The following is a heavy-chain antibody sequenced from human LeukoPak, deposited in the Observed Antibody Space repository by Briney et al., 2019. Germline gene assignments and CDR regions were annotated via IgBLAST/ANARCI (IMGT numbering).Heavy chain of an antibody. D-gene: IGHD2-2*01. CDR3: ARYPPIFFDY. CDR1: GFTFSSYS. CDR2: ISSSSSYI. V-gene: IGHV3-21*01. Sequence: GGSLRLSCAASGFTFSSYSINWVRQSPGKGLEWVSSISSSSSYIYYADSVKGRFTISRDNAKNSLYLQMNSLRAEDTAVYYCARYPPIFFDYWGQGTLVTVSS. J-gene: IGHJ4*02.